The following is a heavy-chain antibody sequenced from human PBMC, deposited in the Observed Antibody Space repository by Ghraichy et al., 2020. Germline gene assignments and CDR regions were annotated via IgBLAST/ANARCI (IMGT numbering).Heavy chain of an antibody. D-gene: IGHD2-2*02. CDR3: ARADIVVVPAAIQWFYYGMDV. J-gene: IGHJ6*02. V-gene: IGHV1-69*13. CDR2: IIPIFGTA. Sequence: SVKVSCKASGGTFSSYAISWVRQAPGQGLEWMGGIIPIFGTANYAQKFQGRVTITADESTSTAYMELSSLRSEDTAVYYCARADIVVVPAAIQWFYYGMDVWGQGTTVTVSS. CDR1: GGTFSSYA.